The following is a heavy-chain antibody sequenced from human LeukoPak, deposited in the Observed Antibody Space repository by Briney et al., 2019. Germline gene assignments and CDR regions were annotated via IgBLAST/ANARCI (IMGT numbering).Heavy chain of an antibody. CDR1: GFTFDDYA. D-gene: IGHD2-2*01. V-gene: IGHV3-9*01. Sequence: GGSLRLSCRASGFTFDDYAMHWVRQAPGKGLEWGSGISWNGGVITYADSVKGRFTISRDNAKNSLYLQMNSLGVEDTALYFCATTPFSTSPSYYFDYWGQGTLVTVSS. CDR3: ATTPFSTSPSYYFDY. CDR2: ISWNGGVI. J-gene: IGHJ4*02.